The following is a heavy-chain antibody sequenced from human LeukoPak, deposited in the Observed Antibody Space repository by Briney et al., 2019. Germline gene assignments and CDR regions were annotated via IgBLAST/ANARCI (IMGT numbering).Heavy chain of an antibody. J-gene: IGHJ4*02. CDR3: AKPFH. Sequence: GGSLRLSCAASGFTFSSYGIHWIRQAPGKGLEWVAVISYDGSDKYYADSVKGRFTISRDNSKNTLYLQMNSLRAEDTAVYYCAKPFHWGQGTLVTVSS. V-gene: IGHV3-30*18. CDR2: ISYDGSDK. CDR1: GFTFSSYG.